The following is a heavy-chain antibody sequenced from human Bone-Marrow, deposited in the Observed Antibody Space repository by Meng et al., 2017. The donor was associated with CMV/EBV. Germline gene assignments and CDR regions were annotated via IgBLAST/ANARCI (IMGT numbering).Heavy chain of an antibody. CDR1: GFTFSTYS. J-gene: IGHJ6*02. D-gene: IGHD2-2*01. CDR2: ISSTSSYI. Sequence: GESLKISCAASGFTFSTYSMNWVRQAPGKGLEWVSSISSTSSYIYYTHSVKGRFTISRDNAKNSLYLQMNSLRAEDTAVYYCARDWDIVVVPAALGGMDVWGQGTTVTVSS. CDR3: ARDWDIVVVPAALGGMDV. V-gene: IGHV3-21*01.